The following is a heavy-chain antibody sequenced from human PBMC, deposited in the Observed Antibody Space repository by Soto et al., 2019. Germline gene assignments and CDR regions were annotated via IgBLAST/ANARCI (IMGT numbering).Heavy chain of an antibody. CDR1: GGSISSGGYY. V-gene: IGHV4-31*03. J-gene: IGHJ5*02. Sequence: PSETLSLTCTVSGGSISSGGYYWSWILHHPGKGLEWIGYIYYSGSTYYNPSLKSRVTISVDTSKNQFSLKLSSVTAADTAVYYCAREGVTPTHWFDPWGQGTLVTVSS. D-gene: IGHD2-15*01. CDR3: AREGVTPTHWFDP. CDR2: IYYSGST.